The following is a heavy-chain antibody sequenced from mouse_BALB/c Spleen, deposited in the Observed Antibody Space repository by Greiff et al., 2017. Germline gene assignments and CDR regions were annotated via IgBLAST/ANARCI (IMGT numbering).Heavy chain of an antibody. CDR2: IRNKANGYTT. J-gene: IGHJ4*01. V-gene: IGHV7-3*02. CDR1: GFTFTDYY. D-gene: IGHD2-1*01. CDR3: ARDIPSLYYGNYGDAMDY. Sequence: EVQRVESGGGLVQPGGSLRLSCATSGFTFTDYYMSWVRQPPGKALEWLGFIRNKANGYTTEYSASVKGRFTISRDNSQSILYLQMNTLRAEDSATYYCARDIPSLYYGNYGDAMDYWGQGTSVTVSS.